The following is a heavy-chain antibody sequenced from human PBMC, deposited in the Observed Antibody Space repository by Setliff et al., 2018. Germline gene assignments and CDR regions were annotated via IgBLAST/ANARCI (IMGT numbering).Heavy chain of an antibody. CDR1: GYSISSGFS. CDR2: ILFSGDT. Sequence: SETLSLTCAVSGYSISSGFSWVWIRQSPGKGLEWIRRILFSGDTYYNPSLNSRVTISADTSKNQFSLNLSSVTAADTAVYYCARDMGQPYYVESWGLGTLVTVS. D-gene: IGHD1-1*01. V-gene: IGHV4-38-2*02. CDR3: ARDMGQPYYVES. J-gene: IGHJ4*02.